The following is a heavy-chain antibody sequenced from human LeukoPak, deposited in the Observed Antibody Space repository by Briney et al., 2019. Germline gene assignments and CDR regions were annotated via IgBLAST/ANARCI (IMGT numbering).Heavy chain of an antibody. CDR3: ARGPRMFGELFSSPFDY. V-gene: IGHV3-66*01. Sequence: PGGSLRLSCAASGFTVSSNYMSWVRQAPGKGLEWVSVIYSGGSTYYADSVKGRFTISRDNSKNTLYLQMNSLRAEDTAVYYCARGPRMFGELFSSPFDYWGQGTLVTVSS. CDR2: IYSGGST. D-gene: IGHD3-10*02. J-gene: IGHJ4*02. CDR1: GFTVSSNY.